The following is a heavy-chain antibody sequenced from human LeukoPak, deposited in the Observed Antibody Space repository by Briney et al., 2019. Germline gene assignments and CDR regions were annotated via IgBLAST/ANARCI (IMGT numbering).Heavy chain of an antibody. CDR1: GFTFSSYA. CDR3: AKSPNMVRVPFDY. CDR2: ISGSGGST. V-gene: IGHV3-23*01. D-gene: IGHD3-10*01. J-gene: IGHJ4*02. Sequence: GGSLRLSCAASGFTFSSYAMSWVRQAPGEGLEWVSAISGSGGSTYYADSVKGRFTISRDNSKNTLYLQMNSLRAEDTAVYYCAKSPNMVRVPFDYWGQGTLVTVSS.